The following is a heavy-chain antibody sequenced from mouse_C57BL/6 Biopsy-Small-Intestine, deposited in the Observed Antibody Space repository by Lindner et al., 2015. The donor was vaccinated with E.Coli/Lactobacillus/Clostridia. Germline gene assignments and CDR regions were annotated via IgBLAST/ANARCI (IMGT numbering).Heavy chain of an antibody. Sequence: VQLQESGLAWQNLLRLCPSPVLSLANSITSDYWNWIRKFPGNKLEYMGYISYSGSTYYNPSLKSRISITRDTSKNQYYLQLNSVTTEDTATYYCARYSRYGSSPLYWYFDVWGTGTTVTVSS. CDR2: ISYSGST. D-gene: IGHD1-1*01. CDR1: ANSITSDY. V-gene: IGHV3-8*01. J-gene: IGHJ1*03. CDR3: ARYSRYGSSPLYWYFDV.